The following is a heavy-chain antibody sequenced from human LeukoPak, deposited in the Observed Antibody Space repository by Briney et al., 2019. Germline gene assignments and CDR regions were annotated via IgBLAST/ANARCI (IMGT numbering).Heavy chain of an antibody. CDR3: ARGPNYIWGSYQYFDY. CDR1: GGSISSGDYY. Sequence: SETLSLTCTVSGGSISSGDYYWSWIRQPPGKGLEWIGYIYYTGSTSYDPSLKNRVIILVDTSKNQFSLKLSSVTAADTAVYYCARGPNYIWGSYQYFDYWGQGTLVTVSS. J-gene: IGHJ4*02. D-gene: IGHD3-16*02. CDR2: IYYTGST. V-gene: IGHV4-30-4*01.